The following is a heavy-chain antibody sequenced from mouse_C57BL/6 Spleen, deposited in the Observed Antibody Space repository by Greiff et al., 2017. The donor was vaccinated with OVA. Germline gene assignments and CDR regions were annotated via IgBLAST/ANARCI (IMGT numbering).Heavy chain of an antibody. CDR1: GYTFTSYW. V-gene: IGHV1-61*01. J-gene: IGHJ3*01. CDR3: ARATVVAKEGFAY. CDR2: IYPSDSET. D-gene: IGHD1-1*01. Sequence: VQLQQPGAELVRPGSSVKLSCKASGYTFTSYWMDWVKQRPGQGLEWIGNIYPSDSETHYNQKFKDKATLTVDKSSSTAYMQLSSLTSEDSAVYYCARATVVAKEGFAYWGQGTLVTVSA.